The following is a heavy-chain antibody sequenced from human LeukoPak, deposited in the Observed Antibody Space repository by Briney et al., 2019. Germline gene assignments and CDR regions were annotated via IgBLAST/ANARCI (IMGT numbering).Heavy chain of an antibody. CDR1: GFTFGSYW. CDR3: ARDRYYFDY. V-gene: IGHV3-74*01. J-gene: IGHJ4*02. Sequence: QTGGSLRLSCAASGFTFGSYWMQWVRQTPEKGLVWVAHINNDGSNTIYADSVKGRFTTSRDNAKNTLYLQKNSLRAEDTAVYYCARDRYYFDYWGQGTLVTVSS. CDR2: INNDGSNT.